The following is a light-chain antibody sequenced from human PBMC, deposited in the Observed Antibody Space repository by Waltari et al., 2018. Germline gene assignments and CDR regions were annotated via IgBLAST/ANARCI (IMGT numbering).Light chain of an antibody. V-gene: IGKV1-12*01. J-gene: IGKJ4*01. Sequence: DIQMTQSPSSVSASVGARVIITFRAIQDISRWLAWYQQTPGKAPKFLIYDASTLQSGVPSRFSGTGSGTEFTLTISSLQPEDFATYYCQHGNTFPLTFGGGTKVEIK. CDR2: DAS. CDR3: QHGNTFPLT. CDR1: QDISRW.